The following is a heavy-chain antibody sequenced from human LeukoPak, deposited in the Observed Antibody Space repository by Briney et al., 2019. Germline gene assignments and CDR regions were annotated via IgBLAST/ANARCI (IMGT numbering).Heavy chain of an antibody. D-gene: IGHD3-10*01. V-gene: IGHV3-23*01. CDR1: GFTFSSYA. CDR3: AKDREWFGELLAGFDY. Sequence: GGSLRLSCAASGFTFSSYAMSWVRQAPGKGLEWVSAISGSGGSTYYADSVKGRFTISRDNSKNTLYLQMNSLRAEDTAVYYCAKDREWFGELLAGFDYWGQGTLVTVSS. CDR2: ISGSGGST. J-gene: IGHJ4*02.